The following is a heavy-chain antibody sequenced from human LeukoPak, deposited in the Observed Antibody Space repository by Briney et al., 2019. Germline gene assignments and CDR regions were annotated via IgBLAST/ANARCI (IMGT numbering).Heavy chain of an antibody. D-gene: IGHD6-6*01. J-gene: IGHJ4*02. Sequence: SVKVSCKASGGTFSSYAISWVRQAPGQGLEWMGGIIPIFGTANYAQKFQGRVTITADESTSTAYMELSSLRPEDTAVYYCAREGSSSSGAFGYWGQGTLVTVSS. CDR1: GGTFSSYA. CDR2: IIPIFGTA. V-gene: IGHV1-69*13. CDR3: AREGSSSSGAFGY.